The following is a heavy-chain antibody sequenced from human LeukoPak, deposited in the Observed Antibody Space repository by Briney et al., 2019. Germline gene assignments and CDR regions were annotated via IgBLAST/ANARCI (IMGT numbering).Heavy chain of an antibody. CDR2: IYSGGST. Sequence: GGSLRLSCAAYGFTVSSNYMSWVHQAPGKGLEWVSVIYSGGSTYYADSVKGRFTISRDNSKNTLYLQMNSLRAEDTAVYYCARDRDSSGYYYVWGQGTLVTVS. D-gene: IGHD3-22*01. J-gene: IGHJ4*02. CDR1: GFTVSSNY. CDR3: ARDRDSSGYYYV. V-gene: IGHV3-53*01.